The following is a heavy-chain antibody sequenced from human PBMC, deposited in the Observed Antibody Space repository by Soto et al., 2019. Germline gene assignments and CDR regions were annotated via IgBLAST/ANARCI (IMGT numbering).Heavy chain of an antibody. V-gene: IGHV3-7*01. Sequence: EVQLVESGGGLVQPGGSLRLSCVVSEFGISNFWMSWVRQAPDKGLEWVASIKPDGSERYYVDSLKGRFTISRDNAKNSVFLEMNSLRVEDTAVYFCVKPSRTVTSGYWGQGTLVTVSS. CDR2: IKPDGSER. CDR3: VKPSRTVTSGY. D-gene: IGHD4-17*01. CDR1: EFGISNFW. J-gene: IGHJ4*02.